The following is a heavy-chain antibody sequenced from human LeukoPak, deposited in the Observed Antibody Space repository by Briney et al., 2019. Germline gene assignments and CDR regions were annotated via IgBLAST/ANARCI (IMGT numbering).Heavy chain of an antibody. CDR1: GGTFSSYA. Sequence: SVKVSCKASGGTFSSYAISWVRQAPGQGLEWMGGIIPIFGTANYAQKFQGRVTITTDESTSTAYMELSSLRSEDTAVYYCARGGTSLAHFDYWGQGTLVTVSS. CDR2: IIPIFGTA. J-gene: IGHJ4*02. V-gene: IGHV1-69*05. D-gene: IGHD3-16*01. CDR3: ARGGTSLAHFDY.